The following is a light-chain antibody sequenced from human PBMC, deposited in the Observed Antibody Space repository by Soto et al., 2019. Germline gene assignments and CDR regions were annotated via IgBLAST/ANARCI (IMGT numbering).Light chain of an antibody. V-gene: IGLV4-69*01. CDR2: LNSDGSH. Sequence: HLVLTQSPSASASLGASVKLTCTLSSGHSNYAIAWHQQQPEKGPRYLMKLNSDGSHSKGDGIPDRFSGSSSGAERYLTISSLQSEDEADYYCQTWDTGSVVFGGGTKLTVL. J-gene: IGLJ2*01. CDR3: QTWDTGSVV. CDR1: SGHSNYA.